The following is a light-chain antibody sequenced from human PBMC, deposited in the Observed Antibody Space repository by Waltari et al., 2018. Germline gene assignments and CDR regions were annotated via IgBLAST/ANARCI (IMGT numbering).Light chain of an antibody. CDR1: QSVRNN. Sequence: EIVMTQSPATLSVSPGERATLSCRASQSVRNNLAWYQQKPGQAPRRLIYGASTRATGFPGRFSGSGSGTEFTLTISSLQSEDFAVYYCQQYNSWPRTFGQGTKVEI. J-gene: IGKJ1*01. CDR2: GAS. V-gene: IGKV3-15*01. CDR3: QQYNSWPRT.